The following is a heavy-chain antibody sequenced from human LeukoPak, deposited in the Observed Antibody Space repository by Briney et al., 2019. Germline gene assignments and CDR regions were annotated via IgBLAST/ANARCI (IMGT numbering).Heavy chain of an antibody. D-gene: IGHD3-9*01. J-gene: IGHJ4*02. CDR3: ARDILTGYSYDY. V-gene: IGHV4-59*01. CDR1: GGSISSYY. CDR2: IYYSGST. Sequence: SETLSLTCIVSGGSISSYYWSWIRQPPGKGLEWIGYIYYSGSTNYNPSLKSRVTISVDTSKNQFSLKLSSVTAADTAVYYCARDILTGYSYDYWGQGTLVTVSS.